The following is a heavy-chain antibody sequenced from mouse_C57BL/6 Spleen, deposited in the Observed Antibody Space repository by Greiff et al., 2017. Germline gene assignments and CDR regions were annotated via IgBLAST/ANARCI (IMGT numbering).Heavy chain of an antibody. CDR3: ARLRGWLDAMDY. Sequence: EVQLQQSGPELVKPGASVKISCKASGYTFTDYYMNWVKQSHGQSLEWIGDINPNNGGTSYNQKFKGKATLTVDKSSSTAYMELRSLTSEDSAVYYRARLRGWLDAMDYWGQGTSVTVSS. J-gene: IGHJ4*01. CDR2: INPNNGGT. V-gene: IGHV1-26*01. CDR1: GYTFTDYY. D-gene: IGHD2-3*01.